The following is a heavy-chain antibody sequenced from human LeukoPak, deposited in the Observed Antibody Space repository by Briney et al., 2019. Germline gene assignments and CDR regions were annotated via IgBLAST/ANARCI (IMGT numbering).Heavy chain of an antibody. CDR2: INWNGGST. CDR3: AKEALSSGWCEVLDY. D-gene: IGHD6-19*01. V-gene: IGHV3-20*04. Sequence: GGSLRLSCAASGFTFDDYGMSWVRQAPGKGLEWVSGINWNGGSTGYADSVKGRFTISRDNAKNSLYLQMNSLRAEDTAVYYCAKEALSSGWCEVLDYWGQGTLVTVSS. J-gene: IGHJ4*02. CDR1: GFTFDDYG.